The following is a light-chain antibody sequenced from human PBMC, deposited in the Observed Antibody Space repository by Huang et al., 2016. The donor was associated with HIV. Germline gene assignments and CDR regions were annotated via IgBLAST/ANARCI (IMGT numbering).Light chain of an antibody. CDR3: QQYGNSLFT. Sequence: EIVLTQSPGTPSLSPGERATLSCRASQSISSSYVAWYQQKPGQAPSRLSYGASGRATGVPDRFSGSGSGTDFILTISRLEPEDFAVYYCQQYGNSLFTFGPGTKVDIK. V-gene: IGKV3-20*01. J-gene: IGKJ3*01. CDR1: QSISSSY. CDR2: GAS.